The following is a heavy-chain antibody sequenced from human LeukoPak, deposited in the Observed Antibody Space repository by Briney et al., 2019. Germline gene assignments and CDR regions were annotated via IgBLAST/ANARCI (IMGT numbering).Heavy chain of an antibody. CDR2: IYPGDSDT. J-gene: IGHJ4*02. D-gene: IGHD7-27*01. CDR3: ARQADWGFDY. V-gene: IGHV5-51*01. Sequence: RGESLKISCKGSGYSFTSYWIGWVRQMPGRGLEWMGIIYPGDSDTRYSPSLQGQVTISADKSISTAYLQWSSLKASDTAMYYCARQADWGFDYWGQGTLVIVSS. CDR1: GYSFTSYW.